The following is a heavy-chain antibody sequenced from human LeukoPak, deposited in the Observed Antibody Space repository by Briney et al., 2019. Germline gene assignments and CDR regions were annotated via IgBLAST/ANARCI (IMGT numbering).Heavy chain of an antibody. J-gene: IGHJ5*02. V-gene: IGHV4-39*01. CDR3: ARPAAPFAWFDP. D-gene: IGHD6-6*01. Sequence: PSETLSLTCTVSGGSISSSSYYWGWIRQPPGKGLEWIGSIYYSGSTYYNPSLKSRVTISVDTSKNQFSLKLSSVTAADTAVCYCARPAAPFAWFDPWGQGTLVTVSS. CDR1: GGSISSSSYY. CDR2: IYYSGST.